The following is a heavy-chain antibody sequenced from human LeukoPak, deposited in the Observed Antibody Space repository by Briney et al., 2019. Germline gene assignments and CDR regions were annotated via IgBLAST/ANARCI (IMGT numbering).Heavy chain of an antibody. CDR1: GFTFSSYA. CDR2: ISGSGGST. V-gene: IGHV3-23*01. J-gene: IGHJ4*02. CDR3: AKPPGGEVDY. D-gene: IGHD2-21*01. Sequence: GGSLRLSCAASGFTFSSYAMNWVRQAPGEGLEWVSAISGSGGSTYYADSVKGRFTISRDNSKNTLYLQMNSLRAEDTAVYYCAKPPGGEVDYWGQGTLVTVSS.